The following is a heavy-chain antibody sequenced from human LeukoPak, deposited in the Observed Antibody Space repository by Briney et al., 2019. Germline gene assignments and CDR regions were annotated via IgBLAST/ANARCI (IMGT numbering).Heavy chain of an antibody. CDR3: ASGPFLTFDHTPEGYYHYYMDV. J-gene: IGHJ6*03. CDR2: ISGYNGNT. V-gene: IGHV1-18*01. Sequence: ASVKVSCKASGYTFTSHGISWMRQAPGQGLEWMGWISGYNGNTNYAQKLQGRVTMTTDTSTSTAYMELRSLRSDDTAVYYCASGPFLTFDHTPEGYYHYYMDVWGTGTTVTTSS. CDR1: GYTFTSHG. D-gene: IGHD1-14*01.